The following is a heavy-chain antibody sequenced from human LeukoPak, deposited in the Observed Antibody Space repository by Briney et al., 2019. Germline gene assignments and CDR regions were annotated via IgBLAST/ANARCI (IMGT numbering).Heavy chain of an antibody. CDR2: ISGSGGST. D-gene: IGHD4-17*01. J-gene: IGHJ4*02. CDR3: ARAPTADDY. CDR1: GFTFSSYG. Sequence: GGSLRLSCAASGFTFSSYGMSWVRQAPGKGLEWVSAISGSGGSTYYADSVKGRFTISRDNAKNSLYLQMNSLRAEDTALYYCARAPTADDYWGQGTLVTVSS. V-gene: IGHV3-23*01.